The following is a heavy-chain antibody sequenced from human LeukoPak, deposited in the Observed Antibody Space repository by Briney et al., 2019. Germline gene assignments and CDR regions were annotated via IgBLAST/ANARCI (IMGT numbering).Heavy chain of an antibody. CDR3: ARFRITMVRGVTMGPMDV. D-gene: IGHD3-10*01. CDR2: IIPIFGTA. Sequence: ASVKVSCKASGYTFTSYAMNWVRQAPGQGLEWMGGIIPIFGTANYAQKFQGRVTITADESTSTAYMELSSLRSEDTAVYYCARFRITMVRGVTMGPMDVWGKGTTVTVSS. J-gene: IGHJ6*03. CDR1: GYTFTSYA. V-gene: IGHV1-69*13.